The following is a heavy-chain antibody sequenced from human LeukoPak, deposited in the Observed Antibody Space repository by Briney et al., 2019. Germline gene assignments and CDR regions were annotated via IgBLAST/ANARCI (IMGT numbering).Heavy chain of an antibody. V-gene: IGHV3-23*01. CDR2: ISGSGGST. Sequence: GGSLRLSCAASGFTFSSYEMNWVRQAPGKGLEWVSAISGSGGSTYYADSVKGRFTISRDNSKNTLYLQMNSLRAEDTAVYYCAKEENSSSWYNWFDPWGQGTLVTVSS. CDR3: AKEENSSSWYNWFDP. D-gene: IGHD6-13*01. J-gene: IGHJ5*02. CDR1: GFTFSSYE.